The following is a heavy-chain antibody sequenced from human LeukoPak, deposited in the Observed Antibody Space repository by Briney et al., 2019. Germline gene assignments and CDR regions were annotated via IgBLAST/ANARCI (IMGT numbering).Heavy chain of an antibody. J-gene: IGHJ5*02. Sequence: TSETLSLTCIVSDYSISSDYHWGWLRQPPGKGLEWIGSINHSGSTYYNPSLKSRVIISVDTSKNQFSLNLNSVTAADAAVYYCARDPRQPAVAGIGYFDPWGQGTLVTVSS. CDR1: DYSISSDYH. CDR3: ARDPRQPAVAGIGYFDP. V-gene: IGHV4-38-2*02. CDR2: INHSGST. D-gene: IGHD6-19*01.